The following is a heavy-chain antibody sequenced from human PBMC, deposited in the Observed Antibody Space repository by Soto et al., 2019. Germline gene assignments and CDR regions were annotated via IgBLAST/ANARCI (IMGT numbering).Heavy chain of an antibody. Sequence: QVQLVESGGGAVQPGRSLRLSCAASGFIFSSHAMHWVRQAPGKGLECVAIISYDGSNKYYGDSVRGRLTISRDNSKNTIYLQMNSLRAEDTAVYYCARDQTGITTTGGGRIDYWGQGTLFTVSS. J-gene: IGHJ4*02. D-gene: IGHD1-1*01. CDR3: ARDQTGITTTGGGRIDY. V-gene: IGHV3-30-3*01. CDR2: ISYDGSNK. CDR1: GFIFSSHA.